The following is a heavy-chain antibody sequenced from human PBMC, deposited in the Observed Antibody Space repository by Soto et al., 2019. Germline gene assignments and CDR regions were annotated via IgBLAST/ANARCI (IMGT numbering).Heavy chain of an antibody. J-gene: IGHJ6*02. CDR2: ISYDGSNK. CDR1: GFTFSSYA. Sequence: GGSLRLSCAASGFTFSSYAMHWVRQAPGKGLEWVAVISYDGSNKYYADSVKGRFTISRDNSKNTLYLQMNSLRAEDTAVYYCARDIVVVPAAVRPDYYYYYGMDVWGQGTTVTVPS. CDR3: ARDIVVVPAAVRPDYYYYYGMDV. V-gene: IGHV3-30-3*01. D-gene: IGHD2-2*01.